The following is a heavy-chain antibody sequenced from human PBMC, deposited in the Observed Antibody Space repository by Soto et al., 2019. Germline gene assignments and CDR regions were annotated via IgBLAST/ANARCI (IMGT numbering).Heavy chain of an antibody. V-gene: IGHV3-53*01. CDR3: ARDLTLIGGGVVSYYFGMDI. Sequence: QLEQSGGALVQPGGSLRLPCAASDFDVSGHYISWVRQAPGKGLAWVSMIHVDGRTYYGDSVRGRFIVSRDGSENTVYLQMNSLSAEDTGVYFCARDLTLIGGGVVSYYFGMDIWGQGTMVTVSS. CDR2: IHVDGRT. D-gene: IGHD3-10*01. CDR1: DFDVSGHY. J-gene: IGHJ6*02.